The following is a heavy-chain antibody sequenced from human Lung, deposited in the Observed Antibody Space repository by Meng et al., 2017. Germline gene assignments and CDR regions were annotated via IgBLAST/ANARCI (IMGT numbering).Heavy chain of an antibody. D-gene: IGHD6-13*01. CDR3: ARDEDISAAGKLFGDY. CDR2: INPKSGDT. Sequence: VQLVQSGDEVKKPGASVKASFKASGYTFPDYWLHWVRRAPGQGLEWMGRINPKSGDTHYAQRFQGRVTMTGDTSISTAYMELSGLRSDDTAMYYCARDEDISAAGKLFGDYWGQGTLVTVSS. CDR1: GYTFPDYW. V-gene: IGHV1-2*06. J-gene: IGHJ4*02.